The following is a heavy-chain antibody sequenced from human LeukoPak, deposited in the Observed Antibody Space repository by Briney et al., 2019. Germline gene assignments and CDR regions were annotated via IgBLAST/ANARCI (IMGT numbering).Heavy chain of an antibody. CDR1: GFTFSSYG. V-gene: IGHV3-30*02. D-gene: IGHD5-18*01. CDR2: IRYDGSNK. Sequence: PGGSLRLSCAASGFTFSSYGLHWVRQAPGKGLEWVACIRYDGSNKYYADSVKGRFTISRDNSKNTLYLQMNSLRAEDTAVYYCAKDLGYSYGLSRYWGQGTLVTVSS. CDR3: AKDLGYSYGLSRY. J-gene: IGHJ4*02.